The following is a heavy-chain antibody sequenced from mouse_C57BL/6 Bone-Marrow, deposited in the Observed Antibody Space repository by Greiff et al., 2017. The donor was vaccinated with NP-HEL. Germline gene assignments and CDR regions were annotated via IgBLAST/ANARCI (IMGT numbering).Heavy chain of an antibody. CDR2: FYPGSGSI. Sequence: VQVVESGAELVKPGASVKLSCKASGYTFTEYTIHWVKQRSGQGLEWIGWFYPGSGSIKYNEKFKDKATLTADKSSSTVYLELSRSTSEYSAVYFCARHEDRGAQATLAYWGQGPLVTVSA. J-gene: IGHJ3*01. D-gene: IGHD3-2*02. CDR3: ARHEDRGAQATLAY. CDR1: GYTFTEYT. V-gene: IGHV1-62-2*01.